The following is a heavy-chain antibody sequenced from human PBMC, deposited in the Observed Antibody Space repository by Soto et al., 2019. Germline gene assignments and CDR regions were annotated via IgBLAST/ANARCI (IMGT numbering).Heavy chain of an antibody. D-gene: IGHD3-22*01. V-gene: IGHV3-33*01. CDR3: AREGTTYYYDSSGIDY. Sequence: PGGSLRLSCAASGFTFSSYGMHWVRQVPGKGLEWVAVIWYDGSNKYYADSVKGRFTISRDNSKNTLYLQMNSLRAEDTAVYYCAREGTTYYYDSSGIDYWGQGTLVTVSS. CDR1: GFTFSSYG. CDR2: IWYDGSNK. J-gene: IGHJ4*02.